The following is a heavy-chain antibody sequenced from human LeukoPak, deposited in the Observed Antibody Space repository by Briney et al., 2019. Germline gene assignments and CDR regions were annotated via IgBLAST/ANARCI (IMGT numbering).Heavy chain of an antibody. CDR1: GYTFTGYY. CDR2: INPNSGGT. Sequence: ASVKVSCKASGYTFTGYYMHWVRQTPGQGLEWMGWINPNSGGTNYAQKFQGRVTMTRDTSISTAYMELSRLRSDDTAVYYCARTAPIAAAGTGWFDPWGQGTLVTVSS. V-gene: IGHV1-2*02. CDR3: ARTAPIAAAGTGWFDP. J-gene: IGHJ5*02. D-gene: IGHD6-13*01.